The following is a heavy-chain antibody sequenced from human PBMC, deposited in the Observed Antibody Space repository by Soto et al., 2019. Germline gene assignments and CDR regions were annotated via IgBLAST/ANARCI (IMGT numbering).Heavy chain of an antibody. V-gene: IGHV4-4*07. Sequence: PPETLSLTCSVSGGSIMSYYWTWIRQAAGKGQEWIGRIYTTGSTNYNPSLKGRVTMSVDTSKNQFSLRLSSVTAADTAVYYCARDWSGAAGTHYYYYGMDVWGQGTTVTVSS. D-gene: IGHD6-13*01. CDR2: IYTTGST. J-gene: IGHJ6*02. CDR3: ARDWSGAAGTHYYYYGMDV. CDR1: GGSIMSYY.